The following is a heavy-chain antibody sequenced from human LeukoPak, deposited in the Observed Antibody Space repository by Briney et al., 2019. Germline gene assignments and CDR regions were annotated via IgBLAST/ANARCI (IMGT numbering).Heavy chain of an antibody. CDR3: ARRLELRPYYYGMDV. J-gene: IGHJ6*02. V-gene: IGHV5-10-1*01. CDR1: GYSFTSDW. D-gene: IGHD1-7*01. Sequence: GESLRISCKGSGYSFTSDWISWVRQMPGKGLEWMGRIDPSDSYTNYSPSFQGHVTISADKSISTAYLQWSSLKASDTAMYYCARRLELRPYYYGMDVWGQGTTVTVSS. CDR2: IDPSDSYT.